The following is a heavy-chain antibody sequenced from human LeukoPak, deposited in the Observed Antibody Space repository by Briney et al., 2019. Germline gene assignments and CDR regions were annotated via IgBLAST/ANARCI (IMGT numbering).Heavy chain of an antibody. CDR3: AKDVISVAGTPRYLDY. V-gene: IGHV3-23*01. CDR2: ISASDGST. CDR1: GFTFSSYA. J-gene: IGHJ4*02. D-gene: IGHD6-19*01. Sequence: GGSLRLSCAASGFTFSSYAMSWVRQAPGKRLEWVSAISASDGSTYYADSVKGRFTISRDNSKNTLYLQMNNLRDEDTAVYYCAKDVISVAGTPRYLDYWGQGTLVTVSS.